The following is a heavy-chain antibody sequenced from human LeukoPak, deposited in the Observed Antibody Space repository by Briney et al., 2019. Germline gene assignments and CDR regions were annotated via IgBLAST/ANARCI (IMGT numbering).Heavy chain of an antibody. Sequence: SETLSLTCAVYGGSFSGYYWSWIRQPPGKGLEWIGEINHSGSTNYNPSLKCRVTISVDTSKNQFSLKLSSVTAADTAVYYCARATGHWGQGTLVTVSS. CDR2: INHSGST. CDR3: ARATGH. J-gene: IGHJ4*02. D-gene: IGHD3-10*01. CDR1: GGSFSGYY. V-gene: IGHV4-34*01.